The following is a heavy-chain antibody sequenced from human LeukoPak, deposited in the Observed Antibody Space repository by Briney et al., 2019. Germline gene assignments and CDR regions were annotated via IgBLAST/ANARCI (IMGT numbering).Heavy chain of an antibody. CDR2: TYTSGST. CDR1: GGSISSGSYY. Sequence: SQTLSLTCTVSGGSISSGSYYWSWIRQPAGKGLEWIGRTYTSGSTNYNPSLKSRVTISVDTSKNQFSLKLSSVTAADTAVYYCARNDYYDSSGIDYWGQGTLVTVSS. J-gene: IGHJ4*02. V-gene: IGHV4-61*02. D-gene: IGHD3-22*01. CDR3: ARNDYYDSSGIDY.